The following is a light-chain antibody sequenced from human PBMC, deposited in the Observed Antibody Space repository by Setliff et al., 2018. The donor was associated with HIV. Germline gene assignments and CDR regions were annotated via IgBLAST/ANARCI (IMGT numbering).Light chain of an antibody. V-gene: IGLV2-14*01. J-gene: IGLJ1*01. Sequence: QSALTQPASVSGPPGQSIAISCTGTSSDIGSYNYVSWYQHHPGKALRLIIYDVTNRPSGVSDRFSGSKSGNTASLTISGLQAEDEADYYCNTYISSTPNYVFGTGTKVTVL. CDR3: NTYISSTPNYV. CDR1: SSDIGSYNY. CDR2: DVT.